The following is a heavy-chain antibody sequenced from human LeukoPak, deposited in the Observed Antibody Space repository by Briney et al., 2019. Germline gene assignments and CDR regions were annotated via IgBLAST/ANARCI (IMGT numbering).Heavy chain of an antibody. CDR3: AKDKQWLGPGSRFDY. Sequence: PGGSLRLSCAASGFTFSSYWMSWVRQAPGKGLEWVSAISGSGGSTYYADSVKGRFTISRDNSKNTLYLQMNSLRAEDTAVYYCAKDKQWLGPGSRFDYWGQGTLVTVSS. D-gene: IGHD6-19*01. J-gene: IGHJ4*02. CDR2: ISGSGGST. V-gene: IGHV3-23*01. CDR1: GFTFSSYW.